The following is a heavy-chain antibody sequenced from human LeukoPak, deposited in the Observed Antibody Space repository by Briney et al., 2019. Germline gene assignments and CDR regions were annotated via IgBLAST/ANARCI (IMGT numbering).Heavy chain of an antibody. J-gene: IGHJ4*02. CDR2: IYPGGGNT. Sequence: ASVKVSCKTSGYTFTSYYIHWVRQAPGQGLEWMGIIYPGGGNTNYAQKFQGRLTMTRDMSTSTVYMELSSLRSEDTACYYCARDNDFDYWGQGTLVTVSS. V-gene: IGHV1-46*01. CDR1: GYTFTSYY. CDR3: ARDNDFDY. D-gene: IGHD2-8*01.